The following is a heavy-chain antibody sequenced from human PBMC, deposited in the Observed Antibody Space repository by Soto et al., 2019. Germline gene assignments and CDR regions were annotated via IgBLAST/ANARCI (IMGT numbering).Heavy chain of an antibody. CDR1: GYTFTAYY. CDR2: INPDTGNA. V-gene: IGHV1-2*04. CDR3: ARKPNAPLAI. Sequence: ASVKVSCKASGYTFTAYYIHWVRQAPGQGLEWIGRINPDTGNADFAQKFEAWVTMTRDTSTATAYMDLSSLTSDDTALYYCARKPNAPLAIWGQGTRVTVSS. J-gene: IGHJ3*02. D-gene: IGHD2-8*01.